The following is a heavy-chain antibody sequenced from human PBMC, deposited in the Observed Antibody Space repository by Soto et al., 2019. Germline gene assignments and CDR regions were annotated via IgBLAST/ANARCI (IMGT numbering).Heavy chain of an antibody. CDR1: GCSISSYF. J-gene: IGHJ5*02. D-gene: IGHD6-19*01. CDR2: IYYSEST. Sequence: SETLSLTCTFSGCSISSYFWSLIRQPPGKGLEWIGYIYYSESTNYNPSLKSRVTISVDTSKNQFSLKLSSVTAADTAVYYCARDRGLGSGWYGWFDPWGQGTLVTVSS. V-gene: IGHV4-59*01. CDR3: ARDRGLGSGWYGWFDP.